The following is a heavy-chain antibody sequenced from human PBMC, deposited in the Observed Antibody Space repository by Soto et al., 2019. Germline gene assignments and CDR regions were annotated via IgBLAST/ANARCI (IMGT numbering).Heavy chain of an antibody. V-gene: IGHV1-46*01. CDR3: ARESTLAY. CDR1: GYPLTTHY. CDR2: INPSGGRT. J-gene: IGHJ4*02. Sequence: DSVKVSCKASGYPLTTHYIHWVRQAPGHGLEWTGIINPSGGRTSYAQTFQGRVSMTRDTSTSTVYMELSSLRSEAKAVDYCARESTLAYWGQGTLVTVSS.